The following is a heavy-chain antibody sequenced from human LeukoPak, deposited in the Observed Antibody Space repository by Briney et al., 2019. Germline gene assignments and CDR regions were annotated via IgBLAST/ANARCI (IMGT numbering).Heavy chain of an antibody. Sequence: GGSLRLSCTASGFTFGDYATSWVRQAPGKGLEWVGFIRSKAYGGTTEYAASVKGRFTISRDDSKSIAYLQMNSLKTEDTAVYYCTRDGADLITNPDKYFDYWGQGTLVTVSS. V-gene: IGHV3-49*04. D-gene: IGHD3-16*01. CDR2: IRSKAYGGTT. J-gene: IGHJ4*02. CDR1: GFTFGDYA. CDR3: TRDGADLITNPDKYFDY.